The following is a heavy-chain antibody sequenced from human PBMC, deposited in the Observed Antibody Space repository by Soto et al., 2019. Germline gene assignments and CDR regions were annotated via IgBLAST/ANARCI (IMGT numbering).Heavy chain of an antibody. J-gene: IGHJ4*02. CDR3: AKDWLLPYYYDGSGYPVHDY. CDR1: GLTFKSSP. V-gene: IGHV3-23*01. Sequence: GGSLVLSCASSGLTFKSSPMAWALQAPGEGLGGVSAISGCGGSTYYAVSVKGRFTISRDDSKNTLYLQMNSLRAEDTAVYYCAKDWLLPYYYDGSGYPVHDYWGRGTLVTVSS. CDR2: ISGCGGST. D-gene: IGHD3-22*01.